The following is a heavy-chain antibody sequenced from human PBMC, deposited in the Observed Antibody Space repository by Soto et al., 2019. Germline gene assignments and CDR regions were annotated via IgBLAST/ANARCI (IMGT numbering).Heavy chain of an antibody. J-gene: IGHJ4*02. CDR2: SYYSGTT. Sequence: QVQLQESGPGLVKASQTLSLTCTVSGGSITTGGHFWSWIRQHPGTGLEWIGYSYYSGTTHFKPSLKSRVSISVDTSKHQFSLKLTSVTAADTAMYYCARVVIGSSFDDWGQGTLVTVSS. V-gene: IGHV4-31*03. D-gene: IGHD2-21*01. CDR1: GGSITTGGHF. CDR3: ARVVIGSSFDD.